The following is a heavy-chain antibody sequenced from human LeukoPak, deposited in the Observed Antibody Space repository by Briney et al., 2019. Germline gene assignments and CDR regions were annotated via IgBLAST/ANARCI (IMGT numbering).Heavy chain of an antibody. Sequence: GGSLRLSCTASGFTFSDYNMHWVRQAPGKGLEWVAFIWSDGNWQSYADSVKGRFAVSRDNSKDTLYFQMNSLRVDDTALYYCATENWGPRFDPWGQGTLVTVSS. CDR3: ATENWGPRFDP. V-gene: IGHV3-30*02. CDR1: GFTFSDYN. J-gene: IGHJ5*02. D-gene: IGHD7-27*01. CDR2: IWSDGNWQ.